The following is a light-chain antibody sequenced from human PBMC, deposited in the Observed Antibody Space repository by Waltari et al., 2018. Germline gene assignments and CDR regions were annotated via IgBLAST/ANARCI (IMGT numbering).Light chain of an antibody. CDR1: QGISSY. CDR3: QQYYSYPRT. J-gene: IGKJ3*01. Sequence: AIRITQSPSSLSASTGDRVTITCRASQGISSYLAWYQQKPGKAPKLLIYAASTLQSGVPSRFSGSGSGTDFTLTISCLHSEDFATYYCQQYYSYPRTFGPGTKVDIK. CDR2: AAS. V-gene: IGKV1-8*01.